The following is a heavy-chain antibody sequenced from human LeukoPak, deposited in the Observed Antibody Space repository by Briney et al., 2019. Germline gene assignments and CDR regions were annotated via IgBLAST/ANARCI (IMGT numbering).Heavy chain of an antibody. D-gene: IGHD3-3*01. CDR1: GFTFINYA. Sequence: TGGSLRLSCAASGFTFINYAMSWVRQAPGEGLEWVSTLSSSGHSTYYADSVKGRFTISRDNSKSTLYLQVNSLRGEDTAIYYCAKGRRFVDDAFGIWGQGTVVTVSS. J-gene: IGHJ3*02. V-gene: IGHV3-23*01. CDR2: LSSSGHST. CDR3: AKGRRFVDDAFGI.